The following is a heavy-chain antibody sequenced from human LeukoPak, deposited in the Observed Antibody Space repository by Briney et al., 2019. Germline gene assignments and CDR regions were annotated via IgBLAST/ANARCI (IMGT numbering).Heavy chain of an antibody. CDR1: GLTFSDYA. J-gene: IGHJ4*01. CDR3: ARDRRSYLEPSDF. V-gene: IGHV3-23*01. D-gene: IGHD1-26*01. Sequence: GGSLRLSCAASGLTFSDYAMTWVRQAPGKGLEWVSSIGGSGDATYYADVVKGRFSVSRDNSKNTLYLQMNSLRADDTALYHCARDRRSYLEPSDFWGHGTLVTVSS. CDR2: IGGSGDAT.